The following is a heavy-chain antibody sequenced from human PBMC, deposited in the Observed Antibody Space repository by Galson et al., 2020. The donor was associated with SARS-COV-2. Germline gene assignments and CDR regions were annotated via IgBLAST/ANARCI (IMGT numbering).Heavy chain of an antibody. Sequence: ASVKVSCKASGYTFTNYDINWVRQATGEGLEWMGWMNPKRGDTGYVQKFQGRVTMTRDTSTSTAYMELSSLRSEDTAVYYCARVWERGFSYGNWFDPWGQGTLVTVSS. J-gene: IGHJ5*02. V-gene: IGHV1-8*01. D-gene: IGHD5-18*01. CDR1: GYTFTNYD. CDR3: ARVWERGFSYGNWFDP. CDR2: MNPKRGDT.